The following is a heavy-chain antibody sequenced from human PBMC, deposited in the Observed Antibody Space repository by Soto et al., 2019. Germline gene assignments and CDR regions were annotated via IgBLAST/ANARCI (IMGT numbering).Heavy chain of an antibody. CDR3: ASAGVWGFFVPVFYGLDV. Sequence: QVQLVESGGGVVQPGGSLRLSCVASGFDFGSYGMQWVRRAPGKGLEWMAVIWYDGSTAYYADSVKGRFTISRDNSKNTLFLHLNSLTAEDTAVYFCASAGVWGFFVPVFYGLDVWGNGTTVTVSS. D-gene: IGHD3-16*01. V-gene: IGHV3-33*01. CDR1: GFDFGSYG. CDR2: IWYDGSTA. J-gene: IGHJ6*04.